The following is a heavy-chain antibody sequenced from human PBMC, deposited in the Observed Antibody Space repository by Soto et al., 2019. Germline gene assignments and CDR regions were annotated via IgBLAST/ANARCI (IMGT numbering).Heavy chain of an antibody. D-gene: IGHD2-21*02. J-gene: IGHJ4*02. Sequence: PSETLSLTCTVSGGSISTSNYYWGWVRQPPGKGLDWLGNIYYSGTTYYNPSLKSRVTISVDTSKNQFSLKLNSVTAADTALYYCAKCLTTVTTIFDYWGPGALVTVSS. V-gene: IGHV4-39*01. CDR3: AKCLTTVTTIFDY. CDR1: GGSISTSNYY. CDR2: IYYSGTT.